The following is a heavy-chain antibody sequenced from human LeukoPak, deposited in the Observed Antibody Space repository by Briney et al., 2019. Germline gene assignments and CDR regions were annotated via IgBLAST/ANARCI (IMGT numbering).Heavy chain of an antibody. CDR3: AKPRSAAAGGSYDYYYGMDV. CDR2: MSYDGSHK. V-gene: IGHV3-30*18. Sequence: PGRSLRLSCAASGFTFSTYGMHWFRQAPGKGLEWVAVMSYDGSHKYFADSVKGRFTISRDNSKNTLYLQMNSLRAEDTAVYYCAKPRSAAAGGSYDYYYGMDVWGQGTTVTVSS. CDR1: GFTFSTYG. J-gene: IGHJ6*02. D-gene: IGHD6-13*01.